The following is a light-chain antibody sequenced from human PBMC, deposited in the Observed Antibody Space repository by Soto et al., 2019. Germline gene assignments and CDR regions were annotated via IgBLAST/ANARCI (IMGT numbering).Light chain of an antibody. CDR3: QQYAYPPLT. Sequence: EFVLTQSPGTLSLSPGERATLSCSASQTVRNNYLAWYQQKPGQAPRLLIYDASSRATGTPDRFSGSGSGTDFTLTISRLEPEDFAVYYCQQYAYPPLTFGGGTKVDIK. CDR1: QTVRNNY. J-gene: IGKJ4*01. CDR2: DAS. V-gene: IGKV3-20*01.